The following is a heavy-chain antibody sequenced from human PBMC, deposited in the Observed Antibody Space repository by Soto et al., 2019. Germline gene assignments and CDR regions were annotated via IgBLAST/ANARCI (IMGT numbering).Heavy chain of an antibody. CDR2: ISAYNGNT. V-gene: IGHV1-18*01. CDR1: GYTFTSYG. CDR3: ARGSTRITIFGVVIIGPFDY. D-gene: IGHD3-3*01. Sequence: ASVKVSCKASGYTFTSYGISWVRQAPGQGLEWMGWISAYNGNTNYAQKLQGRVTMTTDTSTSTAYMELRSLRSDDTAVYYCARGSTRITIFGVVIIGPFDYWGQGTLGTVSS. J-gene: IGHJ4*02.